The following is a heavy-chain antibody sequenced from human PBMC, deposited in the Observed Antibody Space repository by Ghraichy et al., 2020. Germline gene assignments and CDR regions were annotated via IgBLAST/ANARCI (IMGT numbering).Heavy chain of an antibody. V-gene: IGHV3-49*03. CDR2: IRSKAYDGTT. CDR1: GFTFGDYA. Sequence: SCTASGFTFGDYAMSWFRQAPGKGLEWVGFIRSKAYDGTTEYAASVKGRFTISRDDSKSIAYLEMNSLKIEDTAMYYCTRVYCSSTSCNVGAFDIWGQGTMVTVSS. CDR3: TRVYCSSTSCNVGAFDI. J-gene: IGHJ3*02. D-gene: IGHD2-2*01.